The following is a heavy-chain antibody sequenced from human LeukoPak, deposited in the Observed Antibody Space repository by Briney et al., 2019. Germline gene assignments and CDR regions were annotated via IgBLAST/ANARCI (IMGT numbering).Heavy chain of an antibody. CDR3: ARSGAEITRLYDY. Sequence: SVKVSCKASGGTFSSYAISWVRQAPGQGLEWMGRIIPILGIANYAQKLQGRVTMTTDTSTSTAYMELRSLKSDDTAVYYCARSGAEITRLYDYWGQGTLVTVSS. CDR1: GGTFSSYA. J-gene: IGHJ4*02. D-gene: IGHD3-16*01. CDR2: IIPILGIA. V-gene: IGHV1-69*04.